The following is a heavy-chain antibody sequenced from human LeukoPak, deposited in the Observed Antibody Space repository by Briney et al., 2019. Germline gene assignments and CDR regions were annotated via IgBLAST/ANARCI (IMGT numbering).Heavy chain of an antibody. D-gene: IGHD6-13*01. CDR3: ARVGIEGAGADY. CDR1: GFSFSSYT. CDR2: ISYDGSKK. V-gene: IGHV3-30*03. J-gene: IGHJ4*02. Sequence: GGSLRLSCTASGFSFSSYTMNWVRQAPGKGLEWVAVISYDGSKKYYADSVKGRFTISRDNSKNTLYLQMNSLRAEDTAVYFCARVGIEGAGADYWGQGTLVTVSS.